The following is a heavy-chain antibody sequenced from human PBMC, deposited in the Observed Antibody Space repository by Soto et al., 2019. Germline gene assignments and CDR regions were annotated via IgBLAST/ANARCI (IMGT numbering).Heavy chain of an antibody. CDR2: INPSGGSK. J-gene: IGHJ5*02. CDR1: GYTFTSYS. V-gene: IGHV1-46*01. Sequence: QVQLVQSGAEVKKPGASVKVSCKAYGYTFTSYSIHWVRQAPGQGLEWKGIINPSGGSKRSIQKFQDIVIMTRDTATSSVYMELRSLRSEDTAVYYCARRAPGINPLGHGNMVNVSS. D-gene: IGHD1-20*01. CDR3: ARRAPGINP.